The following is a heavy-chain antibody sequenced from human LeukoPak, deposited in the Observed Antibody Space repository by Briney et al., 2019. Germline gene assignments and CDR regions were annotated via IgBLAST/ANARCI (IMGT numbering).Heavy chain of an antibody. J-gene: IGHJ4*02. CDR3: AKGGTQYSSSPLDY. D-gene: IGHD6-6*01. V-gene: IGHV3-23*01. Sequence: PGRSLRLSCAASGFTFSTYAMSCVRHAPGKGREWVSTINHSGDRTYYTASVKGRFTIARDNFKNTPYLQMTSLRADAAAVYYCAKGGTQYSSSPLDYWGQGTLVTVSS. CDR2: INHSGDRT. CDR1: GFTFSTYA.